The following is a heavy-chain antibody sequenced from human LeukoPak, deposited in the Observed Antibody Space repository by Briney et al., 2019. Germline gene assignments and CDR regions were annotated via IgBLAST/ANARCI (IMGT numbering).Heavy chain of an antibody. J-gene: IGHJ3*02. D-gene: IGHD3-22*01. CDR1: GYTLTGDY. Sequence: SVKVSCKASGYTLTGDYMHWVRQAPGQGPEWMGWINLNSGGTNYAQRFEGRVTMTRDTSISTAYMELSRLRSDDTAVYYCARVPDYYDSSGTEGAFDIWGQGTVVTVSS. V-gene: IGHV1-2*02. CDR2: INLNSGGT. CDR3: ARVPDYYDSSGTEGAFDI.